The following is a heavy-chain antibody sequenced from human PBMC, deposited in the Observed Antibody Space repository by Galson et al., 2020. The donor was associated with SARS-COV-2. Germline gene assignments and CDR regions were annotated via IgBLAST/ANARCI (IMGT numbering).Heavy chain of an antibody. V-gene: IGHV3-33*01. CDR3: ARDSGFGELSPFDY. Sequence: GGSLRLSCAASGFTFSSYGMHWVRQAPGKGLEWVAVIWYDGSNKYYADSVKGRFTISRDNSKNTLYLQMNSLRAEDTAVYYCARDSGFGELSPFDYWGQGTLVTVSS. J-gene: IGHJ4*02. CDR2: IWYDGSNK. D-gene: IGHD3-10*01. CDR1: GFTFSSYG.